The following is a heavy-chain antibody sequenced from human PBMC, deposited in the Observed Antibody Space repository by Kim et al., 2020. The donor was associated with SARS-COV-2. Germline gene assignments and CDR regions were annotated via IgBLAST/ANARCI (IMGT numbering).Heavy chain of an antibody. Sequence: LKGRFTISRDTSKNTLYLKMNSLRAEDTAVYYCAKDMVAVAGFNWFDPWGQGTLVTVSS. J-gene: IGHJ5*02. V-gene: IGHV3-23*01. D-gene: IGHD6-19*01. CDR3: AKDMVAVAGFNWFDP.